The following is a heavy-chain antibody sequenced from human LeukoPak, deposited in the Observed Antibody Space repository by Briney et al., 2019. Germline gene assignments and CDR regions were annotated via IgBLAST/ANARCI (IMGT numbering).Heavy chain of an antibody. CDR1: GGSISSSNW. J-gene: IGHJ4*02. V-gene: IGHV4-4*02. CDR3: ARLAGSYCSGGSCYHDY. Sequence: SETLSLTCAVSGGSISSSNWWSWVRQPPGKGLEWIGEINHSGSTNYNPSLKSRVTISVDTSKNQFSLKLSSVTAADTAVYYCARLAGSYCSGGSCYHDYWGQGTLVTVSS. CDR2: INHSGST. D-gene: IGHD2-15*01.